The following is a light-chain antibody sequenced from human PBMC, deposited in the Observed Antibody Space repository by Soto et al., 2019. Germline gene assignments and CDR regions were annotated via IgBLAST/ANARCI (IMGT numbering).Light chain of an antibody. CDR3: LQDYNYAWT. Sequence: EIVLTQSPATLSLSPGDRATLSCRASPSVPNFLAWYQQKPGQAPRLLIYGAFNRATGIPARFSGSGSGTDFTLTISSLEPEDSAIYYCLQDYNYAWTFGQGTKVEIK. J-gene: IGKJ1*01. CDR1: PSVPNF. CDR2: GAF. V-gene: IGKV3-11*01.